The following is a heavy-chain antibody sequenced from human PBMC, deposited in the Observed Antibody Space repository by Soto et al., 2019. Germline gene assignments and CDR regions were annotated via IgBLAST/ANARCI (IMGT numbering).Heavy chain of an antibody. J-gene: IGHJ6*02. CDR3: ARSEYSSSKNYYYGMDV. D-gene: IGHD6-6*01. CDR2: IYYSGST. Sequence: PSETLSLTCTVSGGSISSGGYYWSWIRQHPGKGLEWIGYIYYSGSTYYNPSLKSRVTISVDTSKNQFSLKLSSVTAADTAVYYCARSEYSSSKNYYYGMDVWGQGTTVTVSS. CDR1: GGSISSGGYY. V-gene: IGHV4-31*03.